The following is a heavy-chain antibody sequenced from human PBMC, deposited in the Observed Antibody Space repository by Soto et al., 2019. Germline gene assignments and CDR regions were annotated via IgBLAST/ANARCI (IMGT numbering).Heavy chain of an antibody. CDR1: GYTFTSYY. V-gene: IGHV1-46*03. CDR2: INPSGGST. J-gene: IGHJ2*01. D-gene: IGHD5-12*01. CDR3: ARDGYSGYHQPFGYFDL. Sequence: GASVKVSCKASGYTFTSYYMHWVRQAPGQGLEWMGIINPSGGSTSYAQKFQGRVTMTRDTSTSTVYMELSSLRSEDTAVYYCARDGYSGYHQPFGYFDLWGRGTLVTVSS.